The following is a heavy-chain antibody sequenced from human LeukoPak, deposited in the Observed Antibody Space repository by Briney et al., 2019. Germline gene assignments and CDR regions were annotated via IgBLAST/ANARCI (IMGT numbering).Heavy chain of an antibody. J-gene: IGHJ4*02. CDR2: IYYSGST. D-gene: IGHD4-17*01. V-gene: IGHV4-39*01. Sequence: SETLSLTCTVSGGSISSSSYYWGWIRQPPGKGLEWIGSIYYSGSTYYNPSLKSRVTISVDTSKNQFSLKLSSVTAADTAVYYCARLLLGDPFDYWGQGTLVTVSS. CDR1: GGSISSSSYY. CDR3: ARLLLGDPFDY.